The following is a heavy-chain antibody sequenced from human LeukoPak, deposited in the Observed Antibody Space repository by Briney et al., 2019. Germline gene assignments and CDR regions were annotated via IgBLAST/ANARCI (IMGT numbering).Heavy chain of an antibody. Sequence: SETLSLTCTVSGGSISSHYWGWIRQPPGKGLEWIGYIYYTGDTNYIPSLKSRVTISVDTSKNQFSLKLGSVTAADTAIYYCVRVVTGSVDYWGQGTLVTVSS. CDR3: VRVVTGSVDY. J-gene: IGHJ4*02. CDR2: IYYTGDT. CDR1: GGSISSHY. V-gene: IGHV4-59*11. D-gene: IGHD1-26*01.